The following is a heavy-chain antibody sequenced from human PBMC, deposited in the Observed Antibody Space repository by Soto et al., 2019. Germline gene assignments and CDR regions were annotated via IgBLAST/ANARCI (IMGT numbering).Heavy chain of an antibody. Sequence: SETLSLTCSVYGGSFSGYYWSWIRQPPGKGLEWIGEINHSGSTNYNPSLKSRVTISVDTSKNQFSLKLSSVTAADTAIYYCATRITVFGVLIPTFDLCGQGTQVT. V-gene: IGHV4-34*01. J-gene: IGHJ5*02. D-gene: IGHD3-3*01. CDR2: INHSGST. CDR1: GGSFSGYY. CDR3: ATRITVFGVLIPTFDL.